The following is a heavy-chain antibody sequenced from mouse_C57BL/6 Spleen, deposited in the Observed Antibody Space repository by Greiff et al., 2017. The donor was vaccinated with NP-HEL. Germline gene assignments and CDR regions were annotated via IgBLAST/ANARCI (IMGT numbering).Heavy chain of an antibody. CDR2: ISYSGST. J-gene: IGHJ1*03. D-gene: IGHD1-1*01. Sequence: DVKLVESGPGLAKPSQTLSLTCSVTGYSITSDYWNWIRKFPGNKLEYMGYISYSGSTYYNPSLKSRISITRDTSKNQYYLQLNSVTTEDTATYYCARIYYGSSYGWYFDVWGTGTTVTVSS. CDR1: GYSITSDY. V-gene: IGHV3-8*01. CDR3: ARIYYGSSYGWYFDV.